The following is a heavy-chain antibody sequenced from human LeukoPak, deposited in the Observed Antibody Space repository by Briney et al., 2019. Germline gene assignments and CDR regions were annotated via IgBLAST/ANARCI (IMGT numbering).Heavy chain of an antibody. CDR3: ARDRLEAGETFDS. CDR1: GFSFRSYS. D-gene: IGHD1-1*01. CDR2: ITGSSSYI. Sequence: GGSLRLSCAASGFSFRSYSMDWVRQAPGKGLEWVSSITGSSSYISYADSVKGRFTISRDNAENSLFLQMNSLRPEDTAVYFCARDRLEAGETFDSWGQGTLVTVSS. J-gene: IGHJ4*02. V-gene: IGHV3-21*01.